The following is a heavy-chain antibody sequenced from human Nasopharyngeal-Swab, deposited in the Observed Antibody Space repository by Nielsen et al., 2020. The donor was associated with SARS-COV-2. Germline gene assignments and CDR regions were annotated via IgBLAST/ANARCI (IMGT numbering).Heavy chain of an antibody. D-gene: IGHD2-21*02. CDR2: IFHGGGT. CDR1: GDSMGGYS. CDR3: ARGGDWRFDP. V-gene: IGHV4-30-2*01. J-gene: IGHJ5*02. Sequence: SETLSLTCAVSGDSMGGYSWSWIRQPPGRGLEWIGFIFHGGGTYYNPSLKSRVTMSVDKSKNQFSLNLFSVTAADTAVYFCARGGDWRFDPWGQGILVTVSS.